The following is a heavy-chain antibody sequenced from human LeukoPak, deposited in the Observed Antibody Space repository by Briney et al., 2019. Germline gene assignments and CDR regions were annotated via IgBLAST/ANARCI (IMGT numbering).Heavy chain of an antibody. Sequence: SQTLSLTCTVSGGSISSGSYYWSWIRQPAGKGLEWIGRIYTSGSTNYNPSLKSRVTISVDTSKNQFSLKLSSVTAADTAVYYCARDRCSSTSCYLAYYYGMDVWGQRTTATVSS. CDR1: GGSISSGSYY. CDR2: IYTSGST. CDR3: ARDRCSSTSCYLAYYYGMDV. J-gene: IGHJ6*02. V-gene: IGHV4-61*02. D-gene: IGHD2-2*01.